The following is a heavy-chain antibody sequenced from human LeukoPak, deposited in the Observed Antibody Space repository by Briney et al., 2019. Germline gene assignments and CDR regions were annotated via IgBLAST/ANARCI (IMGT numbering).Heavy chain of an antibody. J-gene: IGHJ4*02. CDR1: GYTFTGYY. V-gene: IGHV1-2*02. CDR3: ASNTDYYDSSGCFDY. Sequence: GASVKVSCKASGYTFTGYYMHWVRQAPGQGLEWMGWINPNSGGTNYAQKFQGRVTMTRDTSISTAYMELSRLRSDDTAVYYCASNTDYYDSSGCFDYWGRGTLVTVSS. CDR2: INPNSGGT. D-gene: IGHD3-22*01.